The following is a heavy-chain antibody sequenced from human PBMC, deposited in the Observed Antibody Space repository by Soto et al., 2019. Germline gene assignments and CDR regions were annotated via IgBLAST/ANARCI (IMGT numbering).Heavy chain of an antibody. CDR3: ASLVVPNFYGMDV. CDR2: IIPIFGTA. J-gene: IGHJ6*02. V-gene: IGHV1-69*13. Sequence: ASVKVSCKASGGTFSSYGISWLRQAPGQGLEWMGGIIPIFGTANYAQKFQGRVTVTADESTSTAYMELSSLRSEDTAVYYCASLVVPNFYGMDVWGQGTLVTVSS. CDR1: GGTFSSYG. D-gene: IGHD2-15*01.